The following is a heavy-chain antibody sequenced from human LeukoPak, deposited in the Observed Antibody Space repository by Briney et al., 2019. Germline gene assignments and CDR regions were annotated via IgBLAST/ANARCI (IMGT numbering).Heavy chain of an antibody. CDR2: IYSGGST. CDR1: EFSVGSNY. CDR3: AKLWGDSSGWYYYYYMDV. V-gene: IGHV3-66*04. D-gene: IGHD6-19*01. J-gene: IGHJ6*03. Sequence: GGSLRLSCAAPEFSVGSNYMTWVRQAPGKGLEWVSLIYSGGSTYYADSVKGRFTISRDNSKNTLYLQMNSLRAEDTAVYYCAKLWGDSSGWYYYYYMDVWGKGTTVTVSS.